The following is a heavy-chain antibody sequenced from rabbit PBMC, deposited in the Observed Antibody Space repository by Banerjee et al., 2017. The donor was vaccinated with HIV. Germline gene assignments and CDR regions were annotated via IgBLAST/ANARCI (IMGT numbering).Heavy chain of an antibody. D-gene: IGHD8-1*01. Sequence: QSLEESGGDLVKPGASLTLTCTASGFSFSSSYYMCWVRQAPGKGLEWIACMDAGNSGSTYYASWAKGRFTISKTSSTTVTLQMTSLTAADTATYFCARDYAGSSAFERYYFPLWGQGTLVTVS. V-gene: IGHV1S40*01. CDR3: ARDYAGSSAFERYYFPL. CDR1: GFSFSSSYY. J-gene: IGHJ4*01. CDR2: MDAGNSGST.